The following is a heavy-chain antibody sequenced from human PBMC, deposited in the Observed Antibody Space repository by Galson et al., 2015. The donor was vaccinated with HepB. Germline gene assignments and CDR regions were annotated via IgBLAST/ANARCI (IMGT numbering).Heavy chain of an antibody. D-gene: IGHD1-26*01. J-gene: IGHJ4*02. Sequence: SLRLSCAASGFTFSSYGMHWVRQAPGEGLEWVAVIWYDGSNKYYADSVKGRFTISRDNSKNTLYLQMNSLRAEDTAVYYCAREVSGKVGASARSYFDYWGQGTLVTVSS. CDR1: GFTFSSYG. CDR2: IWYDGSNK. CDR3: AREVSGKVGASARSYFDY. V-gene: IGHV3-33*01.